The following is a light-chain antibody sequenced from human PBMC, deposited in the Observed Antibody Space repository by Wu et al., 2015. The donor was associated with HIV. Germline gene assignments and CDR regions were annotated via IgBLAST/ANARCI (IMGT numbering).Light chain of an antibody. J-gene: IGKJ4*01. CDR3: QQSYITPFT. V-gene: IGKV1-13*02. CDR2: DAS. Sequence: AIQLTQSPSSLSASVGDRVTISCRASQGISSTLAWYQQKPGKAPRLLIYDASSLKSGVPSRFSGGGSGTDFTLTISNLQSEDFATYYCQQSYITPFTFGGGTKVEIK. CDR1: QGISST.